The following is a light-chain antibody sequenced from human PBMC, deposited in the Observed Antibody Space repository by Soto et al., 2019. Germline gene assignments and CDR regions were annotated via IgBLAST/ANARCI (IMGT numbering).Light chain of an antibody. CDR2: DVS. Sequence: EIAMTQSPDTLSLSPGERATLSCRASQSVNSGLAWYQQKPGHPPRLLIYDVSTRAAGVPARFSGSGSGTEFTLTISNLQSEDFAVYYCQQYRTLAFGGGTKVEIK. V-gene: IGKV3-15*01. CDR3: QQYRTLA. J-gene: IGKJ4*01. CDR1: QSVNSG.